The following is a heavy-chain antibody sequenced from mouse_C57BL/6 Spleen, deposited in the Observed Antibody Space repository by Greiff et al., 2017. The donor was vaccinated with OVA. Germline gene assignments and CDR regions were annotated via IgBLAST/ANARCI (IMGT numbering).Heavy chain of an antibody. Sequence: VQLRQSGPELVKPGASVKISCKASGYTFTDYYMNWVKQSHGKSLEWIGDINPNNGGTSYNQKFKGKATLTVDKSSSTAYMELRSLTSEDSAVYYCARNERLRRGFDYWGQGTTLTVSS. J-gene: IGHJ2*01. CDR3: ARNERLRRGFDY. V-gene: IGHV1-26*01. D-gene: IGHD2-2*01. CDR2: INPNNGGT. CDR1: GYTFTDYY.